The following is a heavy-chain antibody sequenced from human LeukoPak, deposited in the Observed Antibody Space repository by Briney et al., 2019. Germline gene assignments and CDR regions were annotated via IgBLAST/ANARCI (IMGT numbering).Heavy chain of an antibody. D-gene: IGHD2-15*01. CDR1: GFTFDDYG. Sequence: PGGSLRLSCAASGFTFDDYGMSCVRQAPGKGLEWVSGINWNGGSTGYADSVKGRFTISRDNAKNSLYLQMNSLRAEDTALYHCARMGCSGGSCYGPGYYYGMDVWGQGTTVTVSS. V-gene: IGHV3-20*01. CDR2: INWNGGST. J-gene: IGHJ6*02. CDR3: ARMGCSGGSCYGPGYYYGMDV.